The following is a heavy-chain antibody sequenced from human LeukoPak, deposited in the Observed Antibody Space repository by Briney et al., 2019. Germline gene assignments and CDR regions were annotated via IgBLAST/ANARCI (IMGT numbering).Heavy chain of an antibody. Sequence: PSETLSLTCTVSGGSISSYYWSWIRQPPGKGLEWIGEINQSGSTNYNPSLKSRVTISVDTSKNQFSLKLSSVTAADTAVYYCARGRYDFWSGYNWFDPWGQGTLVTVSS. CDR1: GGSISSYY. V-gene: IGHV4-34*01. J-gene: IGHJ5*02. D-gene: IGHD3-3*01. CDR3: ARGRYDFWSGYNWFDP. CDR2: INQSGST.